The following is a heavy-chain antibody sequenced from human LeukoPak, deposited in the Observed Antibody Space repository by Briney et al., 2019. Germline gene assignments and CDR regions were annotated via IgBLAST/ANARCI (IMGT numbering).Heavy chain of an antibody. V-gene: IGHV1-69*05. Sequence: SVKVSCKASGGTFSSYAISWVRQAPGQGLEWMGGIIPIFGTANYAQKFQGRVTITRNTSISTAYMELSSLRSEDTAVYYCARGRLGSAYYDFWSGYSDSNWFDPWGQGTLVTVSS. CDR3: ARGRLGSAYYDFWSGYSDSNWFDP. CDR1: GGTFSSYA. CDR2: IIPIFGTA. J-gene: IGHJ5*02. D-gene: IGHD3-3*01.